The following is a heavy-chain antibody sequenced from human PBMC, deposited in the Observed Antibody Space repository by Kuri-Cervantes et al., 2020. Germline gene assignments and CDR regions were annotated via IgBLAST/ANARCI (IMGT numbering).Heavy chain of an antibody. Sequence: ASVKVSCKASGYTFTGYYMHWVRQAPGQGLEWMGWINAGNGTTKYSQKFQGRVTITRDTSASTAYMELSSLRSEDTAVYYCARWATIAAAGTHYFDYWGQGTLVTVSS. CDR3: ARWATIAAAGTHYFDY. J-gene: IGHJ4*02. CDR1: GYTFTGYY. V-gene: IGHV1-3*01. D-gene: IGHD6-13*01. CDR2: INAGNGTT.